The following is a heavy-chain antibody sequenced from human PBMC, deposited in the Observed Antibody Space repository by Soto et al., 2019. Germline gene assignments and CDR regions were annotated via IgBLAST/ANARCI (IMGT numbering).Heavy chain of an antibody. J-gene: IGHJ6*02. CDR3: ARVGFGSRFVYYGMDV. D-gene: IGHD1-26*01. V-gene: IGHV1-46*01. Sequence: QVQLVQSGAEVKKPGASVKVSCKASGYTFTSYYMHWVRQAPGQGLEWMGIINPSGGSTSYAQKFQGRVTMTRDTSTSTVYMELSSLRSEDTAVYYCARVGFGSRFVYYGMDVWGQGTTVTVSS. CDR1: GYTFTSYY. CDR2: INPSGGST.